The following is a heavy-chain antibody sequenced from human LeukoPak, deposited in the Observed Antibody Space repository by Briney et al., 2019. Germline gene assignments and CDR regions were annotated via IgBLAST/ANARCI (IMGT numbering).Heavy chain of an antibody. CDR1: GFTFNNYN. V-gene: IGHV3-21*01. CDR3: AKGGLSGWYPYYYYYGMDV. D-gene: IGHD6-19*01. J-gene: IGHJ6*02. CDR2: VSMNSDYI. Sequence: GGSLRLSCAASGFTFNNYNMHWVRQAPGKGLEWVSSVSMNSDYIYYADSVKGRFSISRDNSKNTLYLQMNSLRAEDTAVYYCAKGGLSGWYPYYYYYGMDVWGQGTTVTVSS.